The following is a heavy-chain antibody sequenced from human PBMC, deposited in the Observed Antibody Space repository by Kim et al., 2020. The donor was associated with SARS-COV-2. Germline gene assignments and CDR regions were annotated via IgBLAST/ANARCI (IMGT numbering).Heavy chain of an antibody. Sequence: SETLSLTCAVYGGSFSGYYWSWIRQPPGKGLEWIGEINHSGSTNYNPSLKSRVTISVDTSKNQFSLKMRSVTAADTAVYYCANYGYEGNNYYGMDVWGQGTTVTVSS. D-gene: IGHD4-17*01. J-gene: IGHJ6*02. CDR3: ANYGYEGNNYYGMDV. CDR2: INHSGST. V-gene: IGHV4-34*01. CDR1: GGSFSGYY.